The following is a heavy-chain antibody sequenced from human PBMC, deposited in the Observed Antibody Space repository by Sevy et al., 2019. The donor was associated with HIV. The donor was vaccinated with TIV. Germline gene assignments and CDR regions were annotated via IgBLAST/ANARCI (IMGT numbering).Heavy chain of an antibody. CDR2: INGDGNSP. V-gene: IGHV3-74*03. J-gene: IGHJ6*02. Sequence: GGSLRLSCEVSGFTFSKYWMHWVRQAPGKGLVWVSRINGDGNSPMYADSVQGRFTISRDKAKNTLFLQMNSLRAEATGIYYCAREGVDFWSGPVDYYYGMDVWGQGTTVTVSS. CDR1: GFTFSKYW. CDR3: AREGVDFWSGPVDYYYGMDV. D-gene: IGHD3-3*01.